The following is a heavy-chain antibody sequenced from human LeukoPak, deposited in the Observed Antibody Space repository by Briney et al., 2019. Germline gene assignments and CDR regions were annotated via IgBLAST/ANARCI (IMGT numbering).Heavy chain of an antibody. V-gene: IGHV3-74*01. CDR3: ATKQWLAPPPDS. CDR2: INTDGTVT. CDR1: GFTFSKYW. Sequence: GVSLRLSCAASGFTFSKYWMLWVRQAPGNGLKSVSRINTDGTVTTYADSVKGRFTVSRDNADNTMFLQMNSVRDEDTAVYYCATKQWLAPPPDSWGQGTPVTVSS. J-gene: IGHJ4*02. D-gene: IGHD6-19*01.